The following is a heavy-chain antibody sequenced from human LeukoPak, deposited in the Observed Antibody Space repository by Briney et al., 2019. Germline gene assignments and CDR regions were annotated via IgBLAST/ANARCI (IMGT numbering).Heavy chain of an antibody. Sequence: ASVKVSCKASGYTFNSYGFSWVRQAPGQGLEWMGWISAYNGNTNYAQKLQGRVTMTTDTSTTTAYMELGSLSSDDMAVYYCAHILTGYYMDYWGQGTLVTVSS. CDR3: AHILTGYYMDY. D-gene: IGHD3-9*01. CDR1: GYTFNSYG. CDR2: ISAYNGNT. J-gene: IGHJ4*02. V-gene: IGHV1-18*03.